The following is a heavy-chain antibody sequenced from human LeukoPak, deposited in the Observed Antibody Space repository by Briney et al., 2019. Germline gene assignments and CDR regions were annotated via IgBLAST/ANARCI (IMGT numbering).Heavy chain of an antibody. CDR1: SGSISSSNYY. CDR3: ARVLGTAIGAFDI. CDR2: INHSGRT. Sequence: SETLSLTCTVSSGSISSSNYYWGWIRQPPGKGLEWIGIINHSGRTYYKPSLKSRITISVDTSNKQFSLKLSSVTAADTAVYYCARVLGTAIGAFDIWGQGTMVTVSS. V-gene: IGHV4-39*07. D-gene: IGHD2-21*02. J-gene: IGHJ3*02.